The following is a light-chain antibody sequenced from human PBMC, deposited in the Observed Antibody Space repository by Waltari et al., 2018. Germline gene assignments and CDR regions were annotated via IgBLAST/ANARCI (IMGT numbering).Light chain of an antibody. CDR2: KDR. CDR1: PLPKKN. CDR3: LSPETRGSWV. V-gene: IGLV3-25*03. Sequence: SYELTQSPSVSLSPGQTPRITSSGDPLPKKNAYWYQKKPVQAPVLIIFKDRERASGIPERFSGSTSGTTVTLTITGVQAEDEADYYCLSPETRGSWVFGGGTKLTVL. J-gene: IGLJ2*01.